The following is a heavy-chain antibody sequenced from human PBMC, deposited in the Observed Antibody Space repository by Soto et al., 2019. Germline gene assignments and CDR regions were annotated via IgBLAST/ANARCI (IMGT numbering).Heavy chain of an antibody. CDR3: AAPGGCTNGVCYTGDAFDI. D-gene: IGHD2-8*01. CDR1: GYTLTELS. Sequence: ASVKVSCKVSGYTLTELSMHWVRQAPGKGLEWMGGFNPGNGDTNYAQKFQGRVTMTGDTSADTAYMELSSLRSEDTAVYYCAAPGGCTNGVCYTGDAFDIWGQGTMVTVSS. CDR2: FNPGNGDT. V-gene: IGHV1-24*01. J-gene: IGHJ3*02.